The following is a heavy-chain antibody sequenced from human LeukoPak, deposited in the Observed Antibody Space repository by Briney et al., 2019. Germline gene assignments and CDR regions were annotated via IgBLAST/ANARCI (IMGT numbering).Heavy chain of an antibody. CDR3: ARGSGSSTVTPFAY. CDR2: IYGSGST. J-gene: IGHJ4*02. CDR1: GNSISGYY. Sequence: SETLSLTCTVSGNSISGYYWSWIRQPAGKGLEWIGRIYGSGSTDYNPSLKSRVTMSLDTSKNQFSLKLSSVTAADTAIYYCARGSGSSTVTPFAYWGQGTLVTVSS. V-gene: IGHV4-4*07. D-gene: IGHD4-17*01.